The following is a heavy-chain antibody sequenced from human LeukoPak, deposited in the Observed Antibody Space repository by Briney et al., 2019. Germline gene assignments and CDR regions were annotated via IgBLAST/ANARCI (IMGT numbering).Heavy chain of an antibody. CDR1: GFTFSSYW. CDR3: ASDQGQDTAFDI. D-gene: IGHD5-18*01. CDR2: IKQDGSEK. J-gene: IGHJ3*02. V-gene: IGHV3-7*01. Sequence: GGSLRLSCAASGFTFSSYWMSWVRQAPGKGLEWVANIKQDGSEKYYVDSVKGRFTISRDNAKNSLYPQMNSLRAEDTAVYYCASDQGQDTAFDIWGQGTMVTVSS.